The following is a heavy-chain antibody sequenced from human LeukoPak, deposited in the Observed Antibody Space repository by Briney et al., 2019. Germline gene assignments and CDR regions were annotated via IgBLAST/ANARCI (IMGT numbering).Heavy chain of an antibody. Sequence: PGGSLRLSCAASGFIFSSYWMHWVRQAPGKGPVWVSRIKSDGSSPSYADSVKGRFTISRDNAKNTVYLQMNSLRAEDTAVYYCAKDGHYSNFHFDYWGQGTLVTVSS. V-gene: IGHV3-74*01. J-gene: IGHJ4*02. D-gene: IGHD4-11*01. CDR2: IKSDGSSP. CDR1: GFIFSSYW. CDR3: AKDGHYSNFHFDY.